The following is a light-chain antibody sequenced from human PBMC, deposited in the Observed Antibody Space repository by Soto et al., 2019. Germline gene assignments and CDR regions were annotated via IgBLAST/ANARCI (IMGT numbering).Light chain of an antibody. Sequence: QSALTQPASVSGSPGQSITISCTGTSSDVGGYIYVSWYQQHPGKAPKLMIYDVTSRPSGVSYRFSGSKSGNTASLAITGLQAEDEGHYYCQSYDKRLTAYVFGTGTKLTVL. V-gene: IGLV2-14*01. CDR3: QSYDKRLTAYV. CDR2: DVT. J-gene: IGLJ1*01. CDR1: SSDVGGYIY.